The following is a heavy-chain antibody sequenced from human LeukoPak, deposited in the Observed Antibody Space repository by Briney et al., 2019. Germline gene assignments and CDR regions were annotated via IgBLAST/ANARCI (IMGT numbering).Heavy chain of an antibody. CDR3: ARCLGSESYCYNMAV. CDR2: IYSGGIT. Sequence: GGSLRLSCAASGFTVSNSFMIWVRQSPGKGLEWVSVIYSGGITYYADSVKGRFTISRDNSKNTLYLQMNSLRAEDTAVYYCARCLGSESYCYNMAVWGKGTTVTVSS. D-gene: IGHD3-10*01. J-gene: IGHJ6*03. V-gene: IGHV3-53*01. CDR1: GFTVSNSF.